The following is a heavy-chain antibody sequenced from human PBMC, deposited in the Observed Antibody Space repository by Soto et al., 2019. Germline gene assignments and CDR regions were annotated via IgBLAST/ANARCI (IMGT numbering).Heavy chain of an antibody. CDR1: GFTFSSYA. J-gene: IGHJ6*03. CDR2: ISGSGGST. Sequence: GGSLRLSCAASGFTFSSYAMSWVRQAPGKGLEWVSTISGSGGSTYYADSVKGRFTISRDYSKNTLYLQMNSLRAEDTAVYYFAKDAKGYCEVYYYYYMDVWGKGTTVTVS. D-gene: IGHD2-15*01. V-gene: IGHV3-23*01. CDR3: AKDAKGYCEVYYYYYMDV.